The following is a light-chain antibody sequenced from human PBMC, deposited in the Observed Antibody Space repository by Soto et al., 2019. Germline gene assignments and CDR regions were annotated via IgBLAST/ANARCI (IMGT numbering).Light chain of an antibody. CDR2: DDT. J-gene: IGLJ2*01. CDR1: NIGSVS. V-gene: IGLV3-21*02. Sequence: SYVLTQPPSVSVAPGQTATITCGGDNIGSVSVHWYQQRAGQAPILVIFDDTDRPSGIPVRFSGSNSGNTATLTISRVEAGDEADFYCQVWDRTTDFVVFGGGTQLTVL. CDR3: QVWDRTTDFVV.